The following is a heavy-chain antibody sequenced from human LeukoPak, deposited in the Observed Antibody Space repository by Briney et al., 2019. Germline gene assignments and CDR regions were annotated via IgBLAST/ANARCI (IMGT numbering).Heavy chain of an antibody. CDR1: GFTFSIYA. CDR2: ISYDGSNE. V-gene: IGHV3-30-3*01. Sequence: GRSLRLSCAASGFTFSIYAIHWVRQAPGKGLEWVAVISYDGSNEYYADSVKGRFTISRDNSNNTLYLQMNSLTAEDTAVYYCARDRFWSPDYWGQGTLVTVSS. D-gene: IGHD2-8*02. CDR3: ARDRFWSPDY. J-gene: IGHJ4*02.